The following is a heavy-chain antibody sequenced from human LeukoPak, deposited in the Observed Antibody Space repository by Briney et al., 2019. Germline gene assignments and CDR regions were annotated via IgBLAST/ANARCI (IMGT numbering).Heavy chain of an antibody. V-gene: IGHV1-2*02. CDR3: ARDAHDYDTGMDV. Sequence: ASVKVSCKTSGYTFTGYYMHWVRQAPGQGLEWMGWINPNSGGTNYAQKFLGRVTMTRDTSISTAYMELSRLRSDDTAVYYCARDAHDYDTGMDVWGQGTTVTVSS. CDR2: INPNSGGT. CDR1: GYTFTGYY. J-gene: IGHJ6*02.